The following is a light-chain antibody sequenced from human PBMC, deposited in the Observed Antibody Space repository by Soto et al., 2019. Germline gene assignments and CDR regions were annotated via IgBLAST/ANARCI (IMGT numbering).Light chain of an antibody. CDR1: SSDVGGYNY. V-gene: IGLV2-14*01. Sequence: QSALTQPAPVSGSPGQSITISCTGTSSDVGGYNYVSWYQQHPGKAPKLMIYVVSNRPSGVSNRFSGSKSGNTASLTISGLQAEDEADYYCSSYTSSSFVVFGGGTKLTVL. CDR2: VVS. J-gene: IGLJ2*01. CDR3: SSYTSSSFVV.